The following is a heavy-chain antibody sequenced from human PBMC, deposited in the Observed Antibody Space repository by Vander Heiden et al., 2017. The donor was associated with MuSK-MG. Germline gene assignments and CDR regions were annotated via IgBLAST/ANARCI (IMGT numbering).Heavy chain of an antibody. CDR1: GGTFSSYA. Sequence: QVQLVQSGAEVKKPGSSVKVSCKASGGTFSSYAISWVRQAPGQGLEWMGGIIPIFGTAKYAQKGQGRVTITADESTSTADMERSSMRSEATAVYHCAISPNGGEVSLGYFQHWGQGTMVTVYS. D-gene: IGHD3-16*02. CDR3: AISPNGGEVSLGYFQH. J-gene: IGHJ1*01. V-gene: IGHV1-69*01. CDR2: IIPIFGTA.